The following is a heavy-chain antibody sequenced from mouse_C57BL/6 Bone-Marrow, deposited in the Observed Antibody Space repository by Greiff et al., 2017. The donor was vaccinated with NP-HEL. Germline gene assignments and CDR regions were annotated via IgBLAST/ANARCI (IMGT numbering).Heavy chain of an antibody. CDR1: GFTFSSYG. CDR3: ARQSNYGDY. D-gene: IGHD2-5*01. V-gene: IGHV5-6*01. J-gene: IGHJ2*01. Sequence: EVKLMESGGDLVKPGGSLKLSCAASGFTFSSYGMSWVRQTPDKRLEWVATISSGGSYTYYPDSVKGRFTISRDNAKNTLYLQMSSLKSEDTAMYYCARQSNYGDYWGQGTTLTVSS. CDR2: ISSGGSYT.